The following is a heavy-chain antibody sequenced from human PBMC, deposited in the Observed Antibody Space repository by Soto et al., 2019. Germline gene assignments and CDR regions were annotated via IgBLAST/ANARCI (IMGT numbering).Heavy chain of an antibody. J-gene: IGHJ4*02. CDR3: ATYMCRTTACHGGFDY. V-gene: IGHV3-7*01. D-gene: IGHD4-17*01. CDR2: INQDGSEK. CDR1: GFTFSKYW. Sequence: EVQLVESGGGLVQPGGSLRFSCAASGFTFSKYWMTWVRQAPGQGLEWVANINQDGSEKYNVDSVTGRITISRDNAKISGYVQMNNLRAEDTAILCCATYMCRTTACHGGFDYWVQGTPVTVSS.